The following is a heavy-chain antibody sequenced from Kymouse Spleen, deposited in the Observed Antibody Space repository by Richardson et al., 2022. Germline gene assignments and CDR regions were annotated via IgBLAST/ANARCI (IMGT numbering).Heavy chain of an antibody. CDR1: GFTFSSYG. CDR3: ARSFYSSPLDY. CDR2: IWYDGSNK. D-gene: IGHD6-13*01,IGHD6-25*01,IGHD6-6*01. V-gene: IGHV3-33*01. Sequence: QVQLVESGGGVVQPGRSLRLSCAASGFTFSSYGMHWVRQAPGKGLEWVAVIWYDGSNKYYADSVKGRFTISRDNSKNTLYLQMNSLRAEDTAVYYCARSFYSSPLDYWGQGTLVTVSS. J-gene: IGHJ4*02.